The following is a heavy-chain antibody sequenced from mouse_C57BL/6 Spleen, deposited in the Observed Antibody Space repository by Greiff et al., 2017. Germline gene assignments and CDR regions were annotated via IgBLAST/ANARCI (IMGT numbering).Heavy chain of an antibody. CDR3: ARDYGSSHFDY. V-gene: IGHV1-61*01. D-gene: IGHD1-1*01. CDR2: IYPSDSET. Sequence: QVQLQQSGAELVRPGSSVKLSCKASGYTFTSYWMDWVKQRPGQGLEWIGNIYPSDSETHYKQKFKDKATLTVDKSSSTAYMQLSSLTSEDSAVYYCARDYGSSHFDYWGQGTTLTVSS. CDR1: GYTFTSYW. J-gene: IGHJ2*01.